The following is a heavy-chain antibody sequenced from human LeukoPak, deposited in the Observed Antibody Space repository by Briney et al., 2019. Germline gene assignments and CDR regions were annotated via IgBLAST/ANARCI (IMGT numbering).Heavy chain of an antibody. D-gene: IGHD1-26*01. V-gene: IGHV4-39*07. CDR2: IYYSGST. J-gene: IGHJ3*02. Sequence: PSETLSLTCSVSGDSISSSSSYWGWIRQPPGKGLEWIGSIYYSGSTYYNTSLKSRVTISVDTSKNQFSLKLSSVTAADTAVYYCARDGRYYYAFDIWGQGTMVTVSS. CDR3: ARDGRYYYAFDI. CDR1: GDSISSSSSY.